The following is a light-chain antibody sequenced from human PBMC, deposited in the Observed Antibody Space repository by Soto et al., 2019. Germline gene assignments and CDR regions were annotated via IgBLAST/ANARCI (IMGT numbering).Light chain of an antibody. CDR1: QGISNY. CDR3: QKYESAPRVFT. V-gene: IGKV1-27*01. J-gene: IGKJ3*01. Sequence: DIQMTQSPSSLSASVGDRVTITCRASQGISNYLAWYQQRPGEVPKLLIFAASTLHSGVPSRFSGSGSGTDFTLTINSLQPEDVATYYCQKYESAPRVFTFGPGTKVDI. CDR2: AAS.